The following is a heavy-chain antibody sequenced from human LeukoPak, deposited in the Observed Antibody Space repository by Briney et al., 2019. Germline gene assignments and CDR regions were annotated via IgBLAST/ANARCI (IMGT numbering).Heavy chain of an antibody. D-gene: IGHD3-10*01. CDR1: GHTFTSYG. CDR3: ARDGRWFGDFFYFDY. V-gene: IGHV1-18*01. Sequence: ASVKLSCKASGHTFTSYGISWVRRAPGQGLEWMGWISAYNGNTNYAQKLQGRVTMTTDTSTSTAYMELRSLRSDDTAVYYCARDGRWFGDFFYFDYWGQGTLVTVSS. J-gene: IGHJ4*02. CDR2: ISAYNGNT.